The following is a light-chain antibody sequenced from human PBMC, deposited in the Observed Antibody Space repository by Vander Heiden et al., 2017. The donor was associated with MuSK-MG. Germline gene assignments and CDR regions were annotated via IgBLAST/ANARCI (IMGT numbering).Light chain of an antibody. Sequence: EIVMTQSPATLSVSPGERVTVSCRASQSVSSNLAWYQQKPGQAPRLLIYGASTRATGIPAKFSGSGSGTEFTLTISSLQSEDFAAYYWQQDNNWPLTFGGGTKVEIK. CDR1: QSVSSN. CDR2: GAS. CDR3: QQDNNWPLT. J-gene: IGKJ4*01. V-gene: IGKV3-15*01.